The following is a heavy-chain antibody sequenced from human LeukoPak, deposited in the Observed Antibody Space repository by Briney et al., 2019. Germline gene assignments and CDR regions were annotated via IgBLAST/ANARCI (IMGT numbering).Heavy chain of an antibody. V-gene: IGHV4-59*01. CDR2: IYNSGST. J-gene: IGHJ4*02. D-gene: IGHD4-17*01. CDR3: ARDQTHYDPPL. Sequence: SETLSLTCTVSGGSISTYYWSWIRQPPGKGLEWIGYIYNSGSTNYNPSLKSRVTISADTSKEQFSLKLRSVTAADTAVYYCARDQTHYDPPLWGQGTLVTVSS. CDR1: GGSISTYY.